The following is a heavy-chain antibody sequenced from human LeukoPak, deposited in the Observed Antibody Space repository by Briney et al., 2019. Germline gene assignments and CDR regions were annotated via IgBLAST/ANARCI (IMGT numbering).Heavy chain of an antibody. CDR2: ADYDGSDT. D-gene: IGHD6-13*01. CDR3: ATLAAAGTNY. Sequence: GGSLRLSCAASGFTFSRYWMHWVRQAPGKGLGWVSRADYDGSDTSYADSVRGRFTISRDNAKNPLYLQMNSLSAEDTAAYYCATLAAAGTNYWGQGTLVTVSS. J-gene: IGHJ4*02. V-gene: IGHV3-74*01. CDR1: GFTFSRYW.